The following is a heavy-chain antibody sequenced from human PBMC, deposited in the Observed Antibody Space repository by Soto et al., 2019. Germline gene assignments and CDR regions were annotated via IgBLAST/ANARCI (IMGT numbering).Heavy chain of an antibody. J-gene: IGHJ4*02. D-gene: IGHD5-18*01. CDR3: ARDPDSGYTPGGFDY. CDR1: GFTFSTYS. Sequence: GGSLRLSCAASGFTFSTYSMNWVRQAPGKGLEWISYISSSSSTIYYADSVKGRFTISRDNAKNSLYLQMDSLRGEDTAAYYCARDPDSGYTPGGFDYWGQGTQVTVSS. CDR2: ISSSSSTI. V-gene: IGHV3-48*01.